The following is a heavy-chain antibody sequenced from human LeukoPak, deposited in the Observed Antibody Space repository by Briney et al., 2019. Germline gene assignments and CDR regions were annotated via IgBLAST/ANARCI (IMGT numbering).Heavy chain of an antibody. Sequence: ASVKVSCKASGYTFSAYTIHWVRQAPGQRFEWMGWIDSDNGDIRYSQTFQGRVTITRDTSANTVYMELSSLRSEDTALYYCARGSTSDWPLDHWGQETLVTISS. V-gene: IGHV1-3*01. D-gene: IGHD6-19*01. CDR3: ARGSTSDWPLDH. CDR2: IDSDNGDI. CDR1: GYTFSAYT. J-gene: IGHJ4*02.